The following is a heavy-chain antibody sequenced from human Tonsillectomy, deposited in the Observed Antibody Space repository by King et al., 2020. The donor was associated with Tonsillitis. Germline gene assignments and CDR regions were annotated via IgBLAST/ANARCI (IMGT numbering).Heavy chain of an antibody. Sequence: VQLVESGAELKKPGSSVKVSCKASGDTFSKDAISWVRLAPGQGLEWMGGIIPIFGAPNYAQKFQGRVIITADESTSTAYMELSSLRSEDTAVYYCARAVAYSSSWYAYFDSWGQGTLVTVPS. D-gene: IGHD6-13*01. V-gene: IGHV1-69*01. J-gene: IGHJ4*02. CDR1: GDTFSKDA. CDR2: IIPIFGAP. CDR3: ARAVAYSSSWYAYFDS.